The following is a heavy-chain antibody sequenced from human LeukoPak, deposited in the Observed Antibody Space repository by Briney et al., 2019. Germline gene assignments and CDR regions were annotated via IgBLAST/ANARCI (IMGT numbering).Heavy chain of an antibody. J-gene: IGHJ4*02. CDR3: EAYSSSRPYYFDY. Sequence: GGSLRLSCADSGFTFSSYSMNWVRQVPGKGLEWVSSISSSSSYIYYADSVKGRFTISRDNAKNSLYLQMNSLRAEDTAVYYCEAYSSSRPYYFDYWGQGTLVTVSS. CDR2: ISSSSSYI. D-gene: IGHD6-13*01. V-gene: IGHV3-21*01. CDR1: GFTFSSYS.